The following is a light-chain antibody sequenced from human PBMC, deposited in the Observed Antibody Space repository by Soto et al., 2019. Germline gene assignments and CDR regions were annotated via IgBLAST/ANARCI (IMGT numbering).Light chain of an antibody. CDR3: SSYAATSTYV. J-gene: IGLJ2*01. CDR2: DVS. V-gene: IGLV2-14*03. CDR1: SSNLGGYNF. Sequence: QSALTQPPSVSGSRGQSVTISCTGASSNLGGYNFISWFQLRPDRAPKLIIFDVSSRPSGVSDRFSGSKSGNTASLTISGLQAEDEADYYCSSYAATSTYVFGGGTKLTVL.